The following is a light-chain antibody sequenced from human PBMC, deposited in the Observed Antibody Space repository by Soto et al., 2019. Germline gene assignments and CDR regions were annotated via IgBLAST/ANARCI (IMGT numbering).Light chain of an antibody. Sequence: QSALTQPASVPGSPGQSITISCTGTNSDVGGYNYVSWYQQHPGKAPKLMIYDVSNRPSGVSDRFSGSKSGNTASLTISGLQAEDAADYHCSSYTSRNTYVFGTGTKLTVL. J-gene: IGLJ1*01. V-gene: IGLV2-14*01. CDR1: NSDVGGYNY. CDR3: SSYTSRNTYV. CDR2: DVS.